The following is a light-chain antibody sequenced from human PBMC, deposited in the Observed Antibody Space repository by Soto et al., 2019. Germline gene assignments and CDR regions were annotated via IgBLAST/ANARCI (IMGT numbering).Light chain of an antibody. CDR1: QGISSL. Sequence: QMTQSPTSVSASVGARITITCRASQGISSLLAWYQQKPGKAPSLLIYAASSLQSGVPSRFSGSGSGTHFTLTICMLQPAHFATYYFQQANTIPLTNDLGTQLDIK. CDR2: AAS. CDR3: QQANTIPLT. J-gene: IGKJ5*01. V-gene: IGKV1D-12*01.